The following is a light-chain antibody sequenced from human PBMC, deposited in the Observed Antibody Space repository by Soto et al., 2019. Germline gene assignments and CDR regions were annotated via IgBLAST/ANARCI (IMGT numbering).Light chain of an antibody. CDR3: SSYTSSSTLYYV. V-gene: IGLV2-14*01. CDR1: SSGVGGYNY. Sequence: QSVLTQPASVSRSPGQSITISCTGTSSGVGGYNYVSWYQQHPGKAPKLMIYDVSNRPSGVSNRFSGSKSGNTASLTISGLQAEDEADYYCSSYTSSSTLYYVFGTGTKVTVL. J-gene: IGLJ1*01. CDR2: DVS.